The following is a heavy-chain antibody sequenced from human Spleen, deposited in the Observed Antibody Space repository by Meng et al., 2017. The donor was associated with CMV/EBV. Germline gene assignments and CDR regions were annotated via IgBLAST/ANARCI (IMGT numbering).Heavy chain of an antibody. D-gene: IGHD2-2*02. Sequence: GESLKISCAASGFTFGNYNMNWVRQAPGKGLEWVSSITSSSDYMYYADSVKGRFTISRDNAKNSLYLQMNSLRVEDTAVYYCARDSGVCSSTSCYRNDYWGQGTLVTVSS. CDR1: GFTFGNYN. J-gene: IGHJ4*02. CDR3: ARDSGVCSSTSCYRNDY. V-gene: IGHV3-21*01. CDR2: ITSSSDYM.